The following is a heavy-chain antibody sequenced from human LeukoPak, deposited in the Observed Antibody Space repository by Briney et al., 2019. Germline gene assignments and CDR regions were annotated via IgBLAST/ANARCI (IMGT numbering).Heavy chain of an antibody. CDR3: ARDRGYYGSGSYPLYGMDV. CDR1: GGSISSGGYY. Sequence: SQTLSLTCTVSGGSISSGGYYWSWIRQHPGKGLEWIGYIYYSGSTYYNPSLKSRVTISVDTSKNQFSLKLSSVTAADTAVYYCARDRGYYGSGSYPLYGMDVWGQGTTVTVSS. CDR2: IYYSGST. V-gene: IGHV4-31*03. J-gene: IGHJ6*02. D-gene: IGHD3-10*01.